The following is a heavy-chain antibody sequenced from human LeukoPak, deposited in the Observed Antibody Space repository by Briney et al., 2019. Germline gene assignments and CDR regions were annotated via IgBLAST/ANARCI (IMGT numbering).Heavy chain of an antibody. D-gene: IGHD2-8*01. V-gene: IGHV4-34*01. CDR3: ARRRYCTNGVCYTGGYYFDY. J-gene: IGHJ4*02. CDR2: INHSGST. CDR1: GGSFSGYY. Sequence: SETLSLTCAVYGGSFSGYYWSWIRQPPGKGLEWIGEINHSGSTNYNPSLKSRVTISVDTSKNQFSLKLSSVTAADTAVYYCARRRYCTNGVCYTGGYYFDYWGQGTLVTVSS.